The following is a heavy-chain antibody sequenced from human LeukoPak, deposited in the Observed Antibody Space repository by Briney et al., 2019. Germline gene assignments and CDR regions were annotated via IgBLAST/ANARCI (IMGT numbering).Heavy chain of an antibody. CDR1: GGTFSSYA. CDR2: IIPIFGTA. Sequence: SVKVSCKASGGTFSSYAISWVRQAPGQGLEWMGGIIPIFGTANYAQKFQGRVTITTDESTSTAYMELRSLRSDDTAVYYCARGLDLKDAFNIWGQGTMVTVSS. D-gene: IGHD6-6*01. J-gene: IGHJ3*02. V-gene: IGHV1-69*05. CDR3: ARGLDLKDAFNI.